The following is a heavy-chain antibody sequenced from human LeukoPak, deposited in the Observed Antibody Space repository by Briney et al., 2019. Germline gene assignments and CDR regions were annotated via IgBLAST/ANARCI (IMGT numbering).Heavy chain of an antibody. Sequence: PGGSLRLSCAASGFTLSSLAMHWVRQPPGKGLEWVSSSGTRSGTKYYPDPVMGRFTISRDSAMNSVSLQINSLRAEDTAVYYCLLQMTYGELSDPDFRGQGTLVTVSS. D-gene: IGHD3-16*02. V-gene: IGHV3-21*01. CDR3: LLQMTYGELSDPDF. J-gene: IGHJ4*02. CDR2: SGTRSGTK. CDR1: GFTLSSLA.